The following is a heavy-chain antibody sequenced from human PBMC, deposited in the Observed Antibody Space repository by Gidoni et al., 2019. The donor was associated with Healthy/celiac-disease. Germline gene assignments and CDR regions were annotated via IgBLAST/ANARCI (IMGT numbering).Heavy chain of an antibody. CDR2: ISGSGGST. D-gene: IGHD3-10*01. Sequence: EVQLLESGGGLVQPGGSLRLSCAASGFTFSSYAISWVRQAPGKGLEWVSAISGSGGSTYYADSVKGRFTISRDNSKNTLYLQMNSLRAEDTAVYYCAKDLKYSGRVGAFDIWGQGTMVTVAS. V-gene: IGHV3-23*01. J-gene: IGHJ3*02. CDR3: AKDLKYSGRVGAFDI. CDR1: GFTFSSYA.